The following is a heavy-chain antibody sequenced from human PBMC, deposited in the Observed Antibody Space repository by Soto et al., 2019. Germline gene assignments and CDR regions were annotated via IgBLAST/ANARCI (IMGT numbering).Heavy chain of an antibody. Sequence: SVKVSCKASGGTFSSYAISWVRQAPGQGLEWMGGIIPIFGTANYAQKFQGRVTITADESTSTAYMELSSLRSEDTAVYYCARVRRNWNLPDSYYYYYGMDVWGQGTTVTVSS. CDR3: ARVRRNWNLPDSYYYYYGMDV. J-gene: IGHJ6*02. D-gene: IGHD1-20*01. CDR1: GGTFSSYA. CDR2: IIPIFGTA. V-gene: IGHV1-69*13.